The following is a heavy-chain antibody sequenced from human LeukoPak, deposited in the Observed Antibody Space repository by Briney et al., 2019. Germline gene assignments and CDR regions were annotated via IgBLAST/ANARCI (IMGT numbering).Heavy chain of an antibody. CDR3: AKAAYSETACFDY. Sequence: GGSLRLSCAASGFTFSNYAMSWVRQAPGKGLEWVSAISGSGGSTYYTDSVKGRFTLSRINSKNTLYLQLSSLRAEDTAIYHCAKAAYSETACFDYWGQGTLVTVSS. CDR2: ISGSGGST. J-gene: IGHJ4*02. V-gene: IGHV3-23*01. CDR1: GFTFSNYA. D-gene: IGHD1-26*01.